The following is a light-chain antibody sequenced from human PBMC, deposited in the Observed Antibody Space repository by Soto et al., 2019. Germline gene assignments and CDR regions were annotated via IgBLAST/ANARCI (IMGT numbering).Light chain of an antibody. CDR1: SSDVGGYNY. V-gene: IGLV2-14*03. J-gene: IGLJ1*01. CDR3: CSYTSSGTYV. Sequence: QSALTQPASVSGSPGQSITISCTGTSSDVGGYNYLSWYQQYAGKAPRLMIFDVTNRPSGVSSRFSASKSGNTATLTISGLQTEDEADYYCCSYTSSGTYVFGTGTRSPS. CDR2: DVT.